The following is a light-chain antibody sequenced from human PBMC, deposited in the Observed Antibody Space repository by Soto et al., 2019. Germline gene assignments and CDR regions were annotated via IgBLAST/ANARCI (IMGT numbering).Light chain of an antibody. J-gene: IGKJ2*01. CDR2: VAS. Sequence: DIQMTQSPSTLPAFVGDTVTITCRASQSISHWLAWYQQRPGRAPKLLIYVASSLESGVPSRSSASGSGTNLTLTVSSLQPDDFAANYCQQYSAYQYNVVQGS. CDR3: QQYSAYQYN. CDR1: QSISHW. V-gene: IGKV1-5*01.